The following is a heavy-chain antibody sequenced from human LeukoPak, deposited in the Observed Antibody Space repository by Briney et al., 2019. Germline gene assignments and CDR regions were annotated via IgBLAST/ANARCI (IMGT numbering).Heavy chain of an antibody. CDR1: GFTFSSYA. D-gene: IGHD2-2*01. CDR2: ISGSGGST. V-gene: IGHV3-23*01. J-gene: IGHJ4*02. CDR3: AKDTRPRVVPAAINY. Sequence: GGPLRLSCAASGFTFSSYAMSWVRQAPGKGLEWVSAISGSGGSTYYADSVKGRFTISRDNSKNTLYLQMNSLRAEDTAVYYCAKDTRPRVVPAAINYWGQGTLVTVSS.